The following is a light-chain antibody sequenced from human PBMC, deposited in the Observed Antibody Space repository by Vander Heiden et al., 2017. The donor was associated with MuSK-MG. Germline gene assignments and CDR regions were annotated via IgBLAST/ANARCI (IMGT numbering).Light chain of an antibody. J-gene: IGKJ4*01. CDR3: LQSYSTPLT. CDR2: LAS. CDR1: QSIRNY. V-gene: IGKV1-39*01. Sequence: DIQMTQSPSSLSASVGDRVTITCRASQSIRNYLNWYQQKPGKAPELLIYLASSLQSGVTSRFSGSGSGTDFTLTISSLQPEDFATYYCLQSYSTPLTCGGGTRVEIK.